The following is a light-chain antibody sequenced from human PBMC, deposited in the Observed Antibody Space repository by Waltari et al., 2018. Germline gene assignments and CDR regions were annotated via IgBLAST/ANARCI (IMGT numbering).Light chain of an antibody. CDR2: GIS. J-gene: IGKJ2*01. CDR1: QGINSY. CDR3: QQYYSTPYT. Sequence: DIQMTQSPSSLSASVADRFTITCRASQGINSYFAWFQQKPGKAPKSLIYGISILQSGVPSKFSGSGSGTDFTLTISSLQAEDVAVYYCQQYYSTPYTFGQGTKLEIK. V-gene: IGKV1-16*02.